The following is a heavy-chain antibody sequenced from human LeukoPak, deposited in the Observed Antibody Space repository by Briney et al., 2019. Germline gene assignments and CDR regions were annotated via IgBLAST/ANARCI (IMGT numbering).Heavy chain of an antibody. Sequence: PGGSLRLSCSASGFTFSMSAMHWVRQGPGKGLQYVSAISSNGGSTYYADSVKGRFTISRDNSKNTLQLQMSSLRPEDTAVYYCVGVRWFGGSNWFDPWGQGTLVTVSS. V-gene: IGHV3-64D*09. J-gene: IGHJ5*02. D-gene: IGHD3-10*01. CDR2: ISSNGGST. CDR3: VGVRWFGGSNWFDP. CDR1: GFTFSMSA.